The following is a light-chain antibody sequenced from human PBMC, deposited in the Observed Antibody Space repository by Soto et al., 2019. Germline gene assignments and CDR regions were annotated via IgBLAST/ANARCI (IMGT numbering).Light chain of an antibody. CDR3: QQYYNLPYT. V-gene: IGKV1-33*01. CDR2: DVS. J-gene: IGKJ2*01. CDR1: QGISKS. Sequence: DIQMTQSPSSLSASVGDRVTITCQASQGISKSLNWYHQKAGEAPKLLIYDVSNLETGVPSRFSGSGSGTEFTFTITSLQPEDVATYYCQQYYNLPYTFGQGTNLEIK.